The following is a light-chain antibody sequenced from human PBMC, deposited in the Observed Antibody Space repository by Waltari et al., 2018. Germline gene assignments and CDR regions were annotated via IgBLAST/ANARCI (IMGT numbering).Light chain of an antibody. CDR1: QDISNY. Sequence: IQMTQSPSSLSASVGARVTITCQASQDISNYLNWYQQKPGKDPKLLTYDASNLETGVPSRFSGSGSGTDFTFTISSLQPEDIATYYCQQYDNLPLYTFGQGTKLEIK. CDR3: QQYDNLPLYT. V-gene: IGKV1-33*01. J-gene: IGKJ2*01. CDR2: DAS.